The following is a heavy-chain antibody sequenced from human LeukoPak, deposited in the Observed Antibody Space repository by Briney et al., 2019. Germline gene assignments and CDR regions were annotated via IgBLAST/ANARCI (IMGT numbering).Heavy chain of an antibody. V-gene: IGHV4-39*07. D-gene: IGHD1/OR15-1a*01. CDR3: ARGGWNKFDY. CDR2: IYYSGST. J-gene: IGHJ4*02. CDR1: GGSISSSSHY. Sequence: SETLSLTCTVSGGSISSSSHYWGWIRQPPGKGVEWIGSIYYSGSTYYNTSLKSRVTISLDMSKNQFSLNLSSVTAADTAVYYCARGGWNKFDYWGQGTLVTVSS.